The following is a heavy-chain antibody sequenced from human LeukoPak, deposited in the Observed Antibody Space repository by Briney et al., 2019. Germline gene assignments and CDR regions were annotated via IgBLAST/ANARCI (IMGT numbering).Heavy chain of an antibody. CDR2: INAGNGNT. Sequence: ASVKVSCKASGYTFTSYAMHWVRQAPGQRLEWMGWINAGNGNTKYSQKFQGRVTITRDTSASTAYMELSSLRSEDTAVYYCARDVGQWLVLDYWGQGTLVTVSS. CDR1: GYTFTSYA. CDR3: ARDVGQWLVLDY. V-gene: IGHV1-3*01. D-gene: IGHD6-19*01. J-gene: IGHJ4*02.